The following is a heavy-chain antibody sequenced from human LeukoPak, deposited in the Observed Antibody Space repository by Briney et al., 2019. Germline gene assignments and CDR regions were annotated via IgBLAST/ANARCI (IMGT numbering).Heavy chain of an antibody. CDR3: ARDLSGPNPLDY. Sequence: ASVKVSCKGCRYTFTGHYMHWVRQAPGQGLEWMGRVNPNSGGTNYAQKFQGRVTMTRGTSINTAYMELGSLTSDDTAVYYCARDLSGPNPLDYWGQGTLVTVSS. V-gene: IGHV1-2*06. J-gene: IGHJ4*02. CDR2: VNPNSGGT. CDR1: RYTFTGHY.